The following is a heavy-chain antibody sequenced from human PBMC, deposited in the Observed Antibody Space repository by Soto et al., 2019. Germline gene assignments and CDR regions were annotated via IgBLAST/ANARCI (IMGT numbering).Heavy chain of an antibody. J-gene: IGHJ6*02. Sequence: ASETLSLTCAVYGGSFSAYYWSLVRQPPGKGLEWIGEIIHSESTKYNPSLKSRVTISVDTSKNQFSLKLSSVTAADTAVYYCARQRPTDGRWEFANYYGMDVWGQGTPVTVSS. D-gene: IGHD1-26*01. CDR3: ARQRPTDGRWEFANYYGMDV. V-gene: IGHV4-34*12. CDR2: IIHSEST. CDR1: GGSFSAYY.